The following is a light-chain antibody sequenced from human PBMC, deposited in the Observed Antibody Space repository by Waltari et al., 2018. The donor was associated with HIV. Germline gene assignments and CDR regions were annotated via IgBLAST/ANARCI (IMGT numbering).Light chain of an antibody. Sequence: QSVLTQPPSASGTPGQRVTISCSGSSSSIGINTVSWYQQLPGTAPNPLIHSNSQRPSGVPDRFSGSKSGTSASLAISGLQSEDEADYYCATWDVSLNGYVLFGGGTKLTVL. CDR1: SSSIGINT. CDR3: ATWDVSLNGYVL. CDR2: SNS. J-gene: IGLJ2*01. V-gene: IGLV1-44*01.